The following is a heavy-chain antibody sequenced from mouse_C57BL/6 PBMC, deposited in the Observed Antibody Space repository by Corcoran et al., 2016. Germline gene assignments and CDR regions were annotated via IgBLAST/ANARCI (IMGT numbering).Heavy chain of an antibody. CDR3: AREGDSSGYVRFDY. CDR2: IFPGSGST. V-gene: IGHV1-75*01. J-gene: IGHJ2*01. Sequence: QFQLQQSGPELVKPGESVKISCKASGYTFTDYYINWVKQRPGQGLEWIGWIFPGSGSTYYNEKFKGKATLTVDKSSSKAYMLLSSLTSEDSAVYFCAREGDSSGYVRFDYWGQGTTLTVSS. CDR1: GYTFTDYY. D-gene: IGHD3-2*02.